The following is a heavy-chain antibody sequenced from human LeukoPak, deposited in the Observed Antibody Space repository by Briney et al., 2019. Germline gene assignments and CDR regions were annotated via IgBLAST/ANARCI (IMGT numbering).Heavy chain of an antibody. CDR1: GFTFNTYW. J-gene: IGHJ6*03. Sequence: GGSLRLSCSASGFTFNTYWMSWVRQAPGKGLQWVANVRPDGREQRYVDSVKGRFTISRDNAKNLVYLQMNSLRAEDTAVYYCARDHGYYYGSGSYYNYYYYMDVWGKGTTVTVSS. D-gene: IGHD3-10*01. V-gene: IGHV3-7*01. CDR3: ARDHGYYYGSGSYYNYYYYMDV. CDR2: VRPDGREQ.